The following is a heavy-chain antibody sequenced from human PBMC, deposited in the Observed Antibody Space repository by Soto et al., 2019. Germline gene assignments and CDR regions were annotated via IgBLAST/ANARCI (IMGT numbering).Heavy chain of an antibody. D-gene: IGHD2-15*01. CDR1: GFPFDDFA. CDR3: AKDKGQRWFLNYFDY. Sequence: GGSLRLSCAASGFPFDDFAMHWVRQAPGKGLEWVSRISWNGNIVGYADSVKGRFTISRDNAKNSLYLQMNSLRAEDTALYYCAKDKGQRWFLNYFDYWGPGILVTVSS. V-gene: IGHV3-9*01. CDR2: ISWNGNIV. J-gene: IGHJ4*02.